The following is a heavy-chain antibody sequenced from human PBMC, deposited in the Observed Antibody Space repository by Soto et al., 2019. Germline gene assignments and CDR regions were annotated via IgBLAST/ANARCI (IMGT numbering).Heavy chain of an antibody. J-gene: IGHJ6*02. CDR2: MNPNSGNT. V-gene: IGHV1-8*01. CDR3: AREVTVTTVYYGMDV. Sequence: QVQLVQSGAEVKKPGASVKVSCKASGYTFPSYDINWVRQATGQGLEWMGWMNPNSGNTGYAQKFQGRVTMTRNTSISTAYMELSSLRSEDTAVYYCAREVTVTTVYYGMDVWGQGTTVTVSS. CDR1: GYTFPSYD. D-gene: IGHD4-4*01.